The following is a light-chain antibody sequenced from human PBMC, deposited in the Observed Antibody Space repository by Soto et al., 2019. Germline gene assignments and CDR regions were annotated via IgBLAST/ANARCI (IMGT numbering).Light chain of an antibody. CDR2: EGS. Sequence: QSALTQPASVSGSPGQSVAISCSGTSSDVGAYNYVSWYQQHPGKAPKLMIYEGSKRPSGVSNRFSGSKSGNTASLTISGLQAEDEADYYCSSYAGSSTFYVFGTGTKVTVL. V-gene: IGLV2-23*01. CDR1: SSDVGAYNY. J-gene: IGLJ1*01. CDR3: SSYAGSSTFYV.